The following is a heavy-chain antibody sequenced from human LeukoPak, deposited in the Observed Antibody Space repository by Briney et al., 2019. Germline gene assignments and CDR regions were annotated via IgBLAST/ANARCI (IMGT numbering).Heavy chain of an antibody. CDR1: GYTFTSYD. D-gene: IGHD5-18*01. Sequence: GASVKVSCKASGYTFTSYDINWVRQATGQGLEWMGWMNPNSGNTGYAQKFQGRVTMTRNTSISTAYMELNSLRAEDTAVYYCAKGRGYSYGSCFDYWGQGTLVTVSS. J-gene: IGHJ4*02. CDR2: MNPNSGNT. V-gene: IGHV1-8*01. CDR3: AKGRGYSYGSCFDY.